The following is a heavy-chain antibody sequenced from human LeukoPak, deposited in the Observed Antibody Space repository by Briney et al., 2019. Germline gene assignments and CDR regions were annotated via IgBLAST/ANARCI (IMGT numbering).Heavy chain of an antibody. Sequence: GGSLRLSCAASGFTFSSYEMNWVRQAPGKGLEWVSYISSSGSTIYYADSVKGRFTISRDNSKNTLYLQMNSLRAEDTAVYYCAKSDYGSGSLDYWGQGTLVTVSS. CDR2: ISSSGSTI. CDR1: GFTFSSYE. J-gene: IGHJ4*02. CDR3: AKSDYGSGSLDY. D-gene: IGHD3-10*01. V-gene: IGHV3-48*03.